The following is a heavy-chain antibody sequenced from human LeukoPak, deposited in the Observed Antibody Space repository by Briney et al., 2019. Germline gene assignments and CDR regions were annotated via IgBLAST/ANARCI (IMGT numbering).Heavy chain of an antibody. Sequence: SETLSLTCTVSGGSISSYCWSWIRQSAGKGLEWIGRMCTSGSTNYNPSLKSRVTMSVDTSKNQFSLKLTSVPAADTAVYYCARLLHDWFDSWGQGTLVTVSS. CDR1: GGSISSYC. V-gene: IGHV4-4*07. CDR3: ARLLHDWFDS. J-gene: IGHJ5*01. D-gene: IGHD4-11*01. CDR2: MCTSGST.